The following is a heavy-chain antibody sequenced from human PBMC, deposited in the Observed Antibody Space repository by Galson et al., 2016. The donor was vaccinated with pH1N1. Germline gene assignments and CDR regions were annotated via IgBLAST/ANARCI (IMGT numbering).Heavy chain of an antibody. CDR3: AGDYYYHSSDSDADDL. Sequence: SLRLSCAASGFSLSMYWMSWVRQAPGKGLEWLANIKQDGSEKYYVDSVKGRFTIPRDNAKNSVFLEMNSLGAWDTAVYYCAGDYYYHSSDSDADDLWGHGTMVTVSS. CDR2: IKQDGSEK. CDR1: GFSLSMYW. D-gene: IGHD3-22*01. J-gene: IGHJ3*01. V-gene: IGHV3-7*01.